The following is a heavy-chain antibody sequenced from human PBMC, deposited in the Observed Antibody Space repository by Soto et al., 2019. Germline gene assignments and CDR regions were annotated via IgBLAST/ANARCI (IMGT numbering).Heavy chain of an antibody. J-gene: IGHJ5*02. CDR3: ARRYFEWLFRSENGIWFDT. CDR1: GGSFSGYY. Sequence: SETLSLTCAVYGGSFSGYYWSWIRQPPGKGLEWIGEINHSGSTNYNPSLKSRVTISVDTSKNQFSLKLSSVTAADTAVYYCARRYFEWLFRSENGIWFDTCGQGTLVTVSA. D-gene: IGHD3-9*01. V-gene: IGHV4-34*01. CDR2: INHSGST.